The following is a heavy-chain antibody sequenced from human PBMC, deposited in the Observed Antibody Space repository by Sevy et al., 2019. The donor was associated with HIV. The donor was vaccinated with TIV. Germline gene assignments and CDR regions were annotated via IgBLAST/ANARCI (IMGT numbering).Heavy chain of an antibody. CDR1: GFTFSTYS. D-gene: IGHD6-13*01. V-gene: IGHV3-21*01. CDR2: INSGSRYI. J-gene: IGHJ4*02. Sequence: GGSLRLSCAASGFTFSTYSMNWVRQAPGKGLEWVSSINSGSRYIYYADSVKGRSTVSREDAKNSLHLQMNSLRAEDTAVYYCSMGKRQQLVDYWGQGTLVTVSS. CDR3: SMGKRQQLVDY.